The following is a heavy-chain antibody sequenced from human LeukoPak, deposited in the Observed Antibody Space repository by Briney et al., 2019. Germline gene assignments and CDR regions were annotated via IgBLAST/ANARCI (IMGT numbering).Heavy chain of an antibody. J-gene: IGHJ4*02. CDR3: VRSVDYFDNTGPHMMFDY. Sequence: SETLSLTCNVSGGSVTSHYWSWIRRPPGKGLEWIGYLYHTGITKYNPSLKSRVTMSVDTSQNQFFRKVNSVTAADTAVYHCVRSVDYFDNTGPHMMFDYWGQGSLVTVSS. D-gene: IGHD3-22*01. CDR2: LYHTGIT. V-gene: IGHV4-59*02. CDR1: GGSVTSHY.